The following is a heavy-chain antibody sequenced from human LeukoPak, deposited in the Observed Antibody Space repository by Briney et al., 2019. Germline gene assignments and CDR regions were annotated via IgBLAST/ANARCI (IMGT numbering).Heavy chain of an antibody. D-gene: IGHD6-13*01. J-gene: IGHJ3*02. CDR1: GYTFTGYY. CDR2: INPNSGGT. CDR3: ARDRAYSSSSMDAFDI. Sequence: ASVKVSCKASGYTFTGYYMHWVRQAPGQGLEWMGWINPNSGGTNYAQKFQGRVTMTRDTSISTAYMELSRLRSDDTAVYYCARDRAYSSSSMDAFDIWGQGTMVTVSS. V-gene: IGHV1-2*02.